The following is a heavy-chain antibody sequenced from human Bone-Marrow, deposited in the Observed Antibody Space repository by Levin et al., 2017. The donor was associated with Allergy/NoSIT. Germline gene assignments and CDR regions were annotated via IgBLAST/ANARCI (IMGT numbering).Heavy chain of an antibody. CDR2: ITSSSSYI. CDR3: ARGLDYSGLP. Sequence: GESLKISCAASGFTFSIYSMNWVRQAPGKGLNWVSSITSSSSYIYYADSVKGRFTITRDNAKNSLYLQMSSLRVEDTAVYYCARGLDYSGLPWGQGTLVTVSS. D-gene: IGHD5-12*01. J-gene: IGHJ5*02. CDR1: GFTFSIYS. V-gene: IGHV3-21*01.